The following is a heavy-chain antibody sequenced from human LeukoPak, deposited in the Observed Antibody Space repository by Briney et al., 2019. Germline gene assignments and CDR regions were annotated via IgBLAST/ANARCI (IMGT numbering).Heavy chain of an antibody. V-gene: IGHV1-69*04. CDR2: IIPILGIA. D-gene: IGHD2-21*02. CDR3: ARSQSGCGGDCHHHYYFDY. J-gene: IGHJ4*02. Sequence: SVKVSCKASGYTFTSYGISWVRQAPGQGLEWMGRIIPILGIANYAQKFQGRVTITADKSTSTAYMELSSLRSEDTAVYYCARSQSGCGGDCHHHYYFDYWGQGTLVTVSS. CDR1: GYTFTSYG.